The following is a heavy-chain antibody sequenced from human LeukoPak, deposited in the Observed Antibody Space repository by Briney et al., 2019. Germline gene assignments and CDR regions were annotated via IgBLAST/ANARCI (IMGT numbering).Heavy chain of an antibody. D-gene: IGHD3-10*01. V-gene: IGHV3-66*01. CDR1: GFTVSSNY. CDR2: IYSGGST. Sequence: PGGSLRLSCAASGFTVSSNYMSWVRQAPGKGLEWVSVIYSGGSTYYADSVKGRFTISGDNSKNTLYLQMNSLRAEDTAVYYCARDPENWRGIWFGELGHWGQGTLVTVSS. CDR3: ARDPENWRGIWFGELGH. J-gene: IGHJ4*02.